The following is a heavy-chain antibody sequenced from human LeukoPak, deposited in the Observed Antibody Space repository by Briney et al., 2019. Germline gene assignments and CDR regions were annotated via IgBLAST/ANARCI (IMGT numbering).Heavy chain of an antibody. J-gene: IGHJ4*02. CDR1: GFTFSSYS. D-gene: IGHD3-10*01. Sequence: PGGPRRLSCEASGFTFSSYSMNWVRQAPGKGLEWVSSISSSSSYIYYGDSVKGRFTISRDNAKNSLYLQMNSLRAEDTAVYYCARDWFGELDYWGQGTLVTVSS. CDR3: ARDWFGELDY. V-gene: IGHV3-21*01. CDR2: ISSSSSYI.